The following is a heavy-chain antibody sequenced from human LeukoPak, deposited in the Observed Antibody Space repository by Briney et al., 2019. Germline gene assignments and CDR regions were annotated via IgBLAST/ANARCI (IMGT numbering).Heavy chain of an antibody. Sequence: GGSLTLSCAASGFTFSSYSMNWVRQAPGKGLEWVSSISSSSSHIYYADSVKGRFTISRDNGKNSLYLQMNSLRAEDTAVYYCARGSSADTTRGDYWGRGTLVTVSS. CDR3: ARGSSADTTRGDY. J-gene: IGHJ4*02. CDR1: GFTFSSYS. D-gene: IGHD5-18*01. V-gene: IGHV3-21*01. CDR2: ISSSSSHI.